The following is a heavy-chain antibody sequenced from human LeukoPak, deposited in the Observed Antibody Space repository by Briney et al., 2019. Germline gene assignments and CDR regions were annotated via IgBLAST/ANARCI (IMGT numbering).Heavy chain of an antibody. Sequence: ASVRVSSKASVYTFIAFYMHWVPQAPGQGLEWMGWINPNGGGTDYAQKFQGRVTMTRDTSITTVYMELKRLTSDDAAVYYCARDRSRYFDLWGRGTVVTVSS. CDR1: VYTFIAFY. V-gene: IGHV1-2*02. CDR3: ARDRSRYFDL. J-gene: IGHJ2*01. CDR2: INPNGGGT.